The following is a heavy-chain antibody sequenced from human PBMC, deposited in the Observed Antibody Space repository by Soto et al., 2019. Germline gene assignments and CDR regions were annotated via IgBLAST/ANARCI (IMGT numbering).Heavy chain of an antibody. D-gene: IGHD6-19*01. Sequence: EVQLLESGGGLVQPGGSLRLSCAASGFTFSSYAMSWVRQAPGKGLEWVSAISGSGVSTYYADSVKGRFTISRDNSKNTLYLQMNSLRAEDTAVYYCAEERGYSSGWSPFDYWGQGTLVTVSS. J-gene: IGHJ4*02. V-gene: IGHV3-23*01. CDR2: ISGSGVST. CDR1: GFTFSSYA. CDR3: AEERGYSSGWSPFDY.